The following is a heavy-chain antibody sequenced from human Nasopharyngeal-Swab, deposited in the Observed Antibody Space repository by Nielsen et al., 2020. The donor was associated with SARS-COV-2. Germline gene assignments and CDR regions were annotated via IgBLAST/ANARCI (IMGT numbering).Heavy chain of an antibody. V-gene: IGHV4-4*07. CDR1: GGSISSYY. J-gene: IGHJ3*02. D-gene: IGHD6-19*01. CDR2: IYTSGST. Sequence: SETLSLTCTVSGGSISSYYWSWIRQPAGKGLEWIGRIYTSGSTNYNPSLKSRVTMSVDTSKNQFSLKLSSVTAADTAVYYCARGSEQWLAEKGAAFEIWGQGTMVTVSS. CDR3: ARGSEQWLAEKGAAFEI.